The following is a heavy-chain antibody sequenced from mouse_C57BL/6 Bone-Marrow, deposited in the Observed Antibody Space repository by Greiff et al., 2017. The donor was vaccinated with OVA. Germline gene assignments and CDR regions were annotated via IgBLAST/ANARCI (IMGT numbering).Heavy chain of an antibody. D-gene: IGHD4-1*01. CDR1: GYNFTDYY. V-gene: IGHV1-84*01. J-gene: IGHJ2*01. CDR2: IYPGSGNT. CDR3: ARGDWDYFDY. Sequence: QVQLQQSGPELVKPGASVKISCKASGYNFTDYYINWVKQRPGQGLEWIGWIYPGSGNTKYNETFKGKATLTVATSSSSAYMPLSSLTSEDSAVYFCARGDWDYFDYWGQGTTLTVSS.